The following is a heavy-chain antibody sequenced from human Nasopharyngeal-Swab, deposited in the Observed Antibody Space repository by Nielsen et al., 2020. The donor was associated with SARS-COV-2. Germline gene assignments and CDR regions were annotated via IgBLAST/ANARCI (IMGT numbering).Heavy chain of an antibody. CDR3: ATVPPRGYCSSTSCYPSLDY. V-gene: IGHV1-24*01. Sequence: ASVKVSCKVSGYTLTELSMHWVRQAPGKGLEWMGGFDPEDGETIYAQKFQGRVTMTEDTSTDTGYMELSSLGSEDTAVYYCATVPPRGYCSSTSCYPSLDYWGQGTLVTVSS. CDR1: GYTLTELS. J-gene: IGHJ4*02. D-gene: IGHD2-2*01. CDR2: FDPEDGET.